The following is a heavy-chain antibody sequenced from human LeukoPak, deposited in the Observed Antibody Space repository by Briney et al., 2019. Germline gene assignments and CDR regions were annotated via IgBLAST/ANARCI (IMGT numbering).Heavy chain of an antibody. D-gene: IGHD6-19*01. CDR3: ARETVAGTYYFDY. CDR1: GGSFSGYY. Sequence: SETLSLTCAVYGGSFSGYYWSWIRQPPGKGLEWIGEINHSGSTNYNPSLKSRVTISVVTCKNQFSRKLSSVTAADTAVYYCARETVAGTYYFDYWGQGTLVTVSS. CDR2: INHSGST. J-gene: IGHJ4*02. V-gene: IGHV4-34*01.